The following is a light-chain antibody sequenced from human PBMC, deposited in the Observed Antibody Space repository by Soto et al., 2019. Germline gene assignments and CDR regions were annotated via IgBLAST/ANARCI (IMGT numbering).Light chain of an antibody. Sequence: EIVMTQSPATLSVSPGERATLSCRASQSVSSNLAWYQQKPGQAPRLLIYGASTRATGIPARFSGSGSGTDFTLTISSLQPEDCAVYYCQQYNNWPLTFGGGTKVEIK. V-gene: IGKV3D-15*01. CDR3: QQYNNWPLT. J-gene: IGKJ4*01. CDR2: GAS. CDR1: QSVSSN.